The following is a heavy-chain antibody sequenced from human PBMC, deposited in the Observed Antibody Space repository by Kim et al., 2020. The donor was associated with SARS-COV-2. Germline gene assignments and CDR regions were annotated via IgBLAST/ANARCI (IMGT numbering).Heavy chain of an antibody. Sequence: ASVKVSCKASGYTFTSYAMHWVRQAPGQRLEWMGWINAGNGNTKYSQKFQGRVTITRDTSASTAYMELSSLRSEDTAVYYCARVESGYDFRWTMDVWGQGTTVTVSS. CDR1: GYTFTSYA. V-gene: IGHV1-3*01. D-gene: IGHD5-12*01. J-gene: IGHJ6*02. CDR2: INAGNGNT. CDR3: ARVESGYDFRWTMDV.